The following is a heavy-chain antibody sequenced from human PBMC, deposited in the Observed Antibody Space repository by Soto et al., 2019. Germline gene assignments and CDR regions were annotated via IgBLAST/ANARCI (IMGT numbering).Heavy chain of an antibody. V-gene: IGHV3-30-3*01. D-gene: IGHD4-4*01. J-gene: IGHJ6*02. Sequence: GGSLRLSCAASGFTFISYAMHWVRQAPGKGLEWVAVISYDGSNKYYADSVKGRFTISRDNSKNTLYLQMNSLRAEDTAVYYCARGATVTTSYYYYYGMDVWGQGTTVTVSS. CDR3: ARGATVTTSYYYYYGMDV. CDR1: GFTFISYA. CDR2: ISYDGSNK.